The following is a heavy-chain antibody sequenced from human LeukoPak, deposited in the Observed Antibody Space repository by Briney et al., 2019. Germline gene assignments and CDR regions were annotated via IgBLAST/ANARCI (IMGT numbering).Heavy chain of an antibody. CDR3: ARGRVDIVATILGY. J-gene: IGHJ4*02. D-gene: IGHD5-12*01. CDR2: IIPIFGTA. V-gene: IGHV1-69*13. Sequence: GASVKVSCKASGGTFTSYAISWVRQAPGQGLEWRGGIIPIFGTANYAQKFQGRVTITADESTSTAYMELSSLRSEDTAVYYCARGRVDIVATILGYWGQGTLVTVSS. CDR1: GGTFTSYA.